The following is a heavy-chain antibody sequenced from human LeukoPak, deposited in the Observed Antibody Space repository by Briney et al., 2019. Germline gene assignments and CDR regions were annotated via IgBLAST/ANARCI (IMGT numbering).Heavy chain of an antibody. Sequence: ASVKVSCKVSGYTLTELSMHWVRQAPGRGLEWMGGFDPEDGETIYAQKFQGRVTMTEDTSTDTAYMELSSLRSEVTAVYYCATYYYDSSGYRAFDYWGQGTLVTVSS. J-gene: IGHJ4*02. CDR2: FDPEDGET. CDR3: ATYYYDSSGYRAFDY. D-gene: IGHD3-22*01. CDR1: GYTLTELS. V-gene: IGHV1-24*01.